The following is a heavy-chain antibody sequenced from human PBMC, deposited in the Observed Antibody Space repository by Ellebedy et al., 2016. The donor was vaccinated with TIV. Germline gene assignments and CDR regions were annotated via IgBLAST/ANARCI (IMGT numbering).Heavy chain of an antibody. J-gene: IGHJ4*02. D-gene: IGHD3-9*01. CDR1: GYTFTNHD. Sequence: ASVKVSXXASGYTFTNHDITWVRQTTGQGLEWMGWMNPNSGDTGYAQKFQGRVTMTRNTSISTAYMEVRSLRSEDTAVYFCARVLFDIFDYWGQGTLITVSS. V-gene: IGHV1-8*01. CDR3: ARVLFDIFDY. CDR2: MNPNSGDT.